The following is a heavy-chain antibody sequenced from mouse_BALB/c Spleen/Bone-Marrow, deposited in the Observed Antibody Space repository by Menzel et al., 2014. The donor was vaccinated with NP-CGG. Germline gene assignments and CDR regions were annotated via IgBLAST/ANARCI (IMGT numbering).Heavy chain of an antibody. CDR2: IWAGGST. Sequence: VQVVESGPGPVAPSQSLSITCTVSGFSLTSYGVHWVRQPPGKGLEWQGVIWAGGSTNYNSALMSRLSMSKDNSKSQVFLKMNSLQTDDTAMYYCARDYGSSCYAMDYWGQGTSVTVSS. V-gene: IGHV2-9*02. D-gene: IGHD1-1*01. CDR3: ARDYGSSCYAMDY. J-gene: IGHJ4*01. CDR1: GFSLTSYG.